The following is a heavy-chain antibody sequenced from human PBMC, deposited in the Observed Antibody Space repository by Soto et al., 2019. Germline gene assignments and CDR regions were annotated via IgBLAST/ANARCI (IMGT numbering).Heavy chain of an antibody. Sequence: LSLTCTVSGGSVSSGSYYWSWIRQPPGKGLEWIGYIYYSGSTNYNPSLKSRVTISVDTSKNQFSLKLSSVTAADTAVYYCARVRSGWDNDYWGQGTLVTVSS. CDR2: IYYSGST. CDR3: ARVRSGWDNDY. J-gene: IGHJ4*02. D-gene: IGHD6-19*01. V-gene: IGHV4-61*01. CDR1: GGSVSSGSYY.